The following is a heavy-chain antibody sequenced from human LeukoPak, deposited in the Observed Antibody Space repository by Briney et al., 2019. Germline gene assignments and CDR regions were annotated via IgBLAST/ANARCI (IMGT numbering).Heavy chain of an antibody. D-gene: IGHD1-14*01. CDR2: INHSGST. Sequence: PSETLSLTCAVYGGSFSGYYWSWIRQPPGKGREWIGEINHSGSTNYNPSLKSRVTISVDTSKNQFSLKLSSVTAADTAVYYCASGTTYYYYVDVWGKGTTVTVSS. CDR3: ASGTTYYYYVDV. V-gene: IGHV4-34*01. J-gene: IGHJ6*03. CDR1: GGSFSGYY.